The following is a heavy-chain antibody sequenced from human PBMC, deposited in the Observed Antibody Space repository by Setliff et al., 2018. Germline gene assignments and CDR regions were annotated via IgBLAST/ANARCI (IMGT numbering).Heavy chain of an antibody. V-gene: IGHV1-8*01. D-gene: IGHD3-22*01. J-gene: IGHJ6*02. CDR2: MNPNSGNT. CDR3: ARGGGTSGYYYTDYYYGMDV. Sequence: ASVKVSCKASGYTFTSYDINWVRQATGQGLEWMGWMNPNSGNTGYAQKFQGRVTMTRNTSISTAYMELSSLRSEDTAVYYCARGGGTSGYYYTDYYYGMDVWGQGTTVTVSS. CDR1: GYTFTSYD.